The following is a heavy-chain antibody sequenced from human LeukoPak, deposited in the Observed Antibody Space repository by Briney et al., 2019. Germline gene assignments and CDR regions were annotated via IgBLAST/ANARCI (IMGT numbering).Heavy chain of an antibody. Sequence: GGSLRLSCTASGFIFCDYALSWVRQAPGKGLEWVGLIRSTAYGATTAYAASVEGRFTISRDDSKSIAYLQMYSLKTEDTAVYYCTRLGITYYYDSSGYYPGAFDIWGQGTLVTVSS. CDR1: GFIFCDYA. V-gene: IGHV3-49*04. CDR2: IRSTAYGATT. D-gene: IGHD3-22*01. J-gene: IGHJ3*02. CDR3: TRLGITYYYDSSGYYPGAFDI.